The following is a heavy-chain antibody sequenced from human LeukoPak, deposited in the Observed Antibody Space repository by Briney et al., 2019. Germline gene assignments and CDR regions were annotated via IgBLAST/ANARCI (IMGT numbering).Heavy chain of an antibody. Sequence: PGGSLRLSCAASGFTVSSNYMSWVRQAPGKGLEWVPVIYSGGSTYYADSVKGRFTISRDNSKNTLYLQMNSLRAEDTAVYYCARDDCSSTSCTYHFDYWGQGTLVTVSS. V-gene: IGHV3-66*01. CDR3: ARDDCSSTSCTYHFDY. J-gene: IGHJ4*02. CDR2: IYSGGST. D-gene: IGHD2-2*01. CDR1: GFTVSSNY.